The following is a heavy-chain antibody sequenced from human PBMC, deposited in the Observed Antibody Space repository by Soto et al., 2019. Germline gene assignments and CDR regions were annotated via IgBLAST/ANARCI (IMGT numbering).Heavy chain of an antibody. CDR1: GFPVSSNY. CDR3: AIETPRYYYGSGSYYPPHYYYYMDV. J-gene: IGHJ6*03. D-gene: IGHD3-10*01. Sequence: PGGSLRLSCAASGFPVSSNYMSWVRQAPGKGLEWVSVIYSGGSTYYADSVKGRFAISRHNSKNTLYLQMNSLRAEDTAVYYCAIETPRYYYGSGSYYPPHYYYYMDVWGKGTTVTVSS. V-gene: IGHV3-53*04. CDR2: IYSGGST.